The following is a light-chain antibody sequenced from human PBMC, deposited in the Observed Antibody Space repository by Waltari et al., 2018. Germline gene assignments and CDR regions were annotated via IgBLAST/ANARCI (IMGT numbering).Light chain of an antibody. CDR2: DVS. CDR1: SSDVGDFNF. CDR3: CSYAGRHTNWV. V-gene: IGLV2-11*01. Sequence: QSALTQPRSVSGSPGQSVTISCTGLSSDVGDFNFVSWYQHHPGQAPKLLIYDVSQRPSGVPDRLSGSKSGNPASLTISGLQAEDEADDYCCSYAGRHTNWVFGGWTKLTVL. J-gene: IGLJ3*02.